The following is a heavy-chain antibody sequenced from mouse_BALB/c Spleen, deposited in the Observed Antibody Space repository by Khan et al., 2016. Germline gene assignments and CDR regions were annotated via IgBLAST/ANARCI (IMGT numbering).Heavy chain of an antibody. CDR3: ARRYYGFPGY. CDR1: GYTFTDYS. Sequence: QTQLVQSGPELKKPGETVKISCKASGYTFTDYSMHWVKQAPGKGLKWMGWINTETGEPTYADDFKGRFAFSLETSASTAYLQINNLKNEDTATYFCARRYYGFPGYWGQGTTLTVSS. J-gene: IGHJ2*01. V-gene: IGHV9-2-1*01. D-gene: IGHD1-1*01. CDR2: INTETGEP.